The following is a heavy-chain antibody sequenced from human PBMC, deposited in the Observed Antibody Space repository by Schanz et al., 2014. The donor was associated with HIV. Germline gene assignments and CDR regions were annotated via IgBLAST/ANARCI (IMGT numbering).Heavy chain of an antibody. CDR3: AREGESSGRAGLFDL. D-gene: IGHD6-19*01. V-gene: IGHV3-30*09. CDR2: MSHDGFSK. CDR1: GFTFSSSI. J-gene: IGHJ3*01. Sequence: QVQLVESGGGVVQPGGSLRLSCVASGFTFSSSIMHWVRQAPGKGLEWVAGMSHDGFSKYFADSVKGRFAISREDSKNTVHLQMDSLRPEDTAVYYCAREGESSGRAGLFDLWGQGAMVTVSS.